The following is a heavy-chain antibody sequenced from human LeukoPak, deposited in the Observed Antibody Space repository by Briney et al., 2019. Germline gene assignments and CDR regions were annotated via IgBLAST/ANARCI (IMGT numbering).Heavy chain of an antibody. CDR3: ARDETNQLLRSYYYYGMDV. CDR1: GGTFSSYA. J-gene: IGHJ6*02. CDR2: IIPILGIA. D-gene: IGHD2-2*01. Sequence: ASVKVSCKASGGTFSSYAISWVRQAPGQGLEWMGRIIPILGIANYAQKFQGRVTITADKSTSTAYMELSSLRSEDTAVYYCARDETNQLLRSYYYYGMDVWGQGTTVTVSS. V-gene: IGHV1-69*04.